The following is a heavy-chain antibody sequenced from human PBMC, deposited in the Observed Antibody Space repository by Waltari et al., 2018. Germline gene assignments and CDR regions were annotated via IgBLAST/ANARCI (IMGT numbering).Heavy chain of an antibody. CDR1: GFTFSSYA. CDR3: ARDRYGDYSFDS. J-gene: IGHJ4*02. D-gene: IGHD4-17*01. CDR2: ISGSGGST. Sequence: EVQLLESGGGLVQPGGSLTLSCAASGFTFSSYAMSWVRQAPGKGLEWVSVISGSGGSTYYSGSVKGRFTISRDKSKNTLYLQMSSLRAEDTAVYFCARDRYGDYSFDSWGQATLVTVSS. V-gene: IGHV3-23*01.